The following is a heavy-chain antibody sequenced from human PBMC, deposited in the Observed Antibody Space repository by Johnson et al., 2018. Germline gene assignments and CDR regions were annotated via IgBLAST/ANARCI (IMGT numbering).Heavy chain of an antibody. CDR1: GFTFGDYA. J-gene: IGHJ3*02. CDR2: ITRKADGGTT. V-gene: IGHV3-49*05. Sequence: VQLVQSGGGLVKPGRSLRLSCTVSGFTFGDYAITWFRQAPGKGLEWVGFITRKADGGTTEYGASVRDKFSLSREYSKNIAYLNMTSLKTEDTAVYFCTYDPSGTYAPGVGAFEIWGQGTMVTVSS. CDR3: TYDPSGTYAPGVGAFEI. D-gene: IGHD1-26*01.